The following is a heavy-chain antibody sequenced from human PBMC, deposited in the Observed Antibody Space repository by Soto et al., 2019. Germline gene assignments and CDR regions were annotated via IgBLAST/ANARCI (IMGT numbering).Heavy chain of an antibody. CDR1: SGSLSSSNYY. CDR2: IHQHGRS. D-gene: IGHD2-21*02. Sequence: SVTLSLPCTVSSGSLSSSNYYWTWVRQPPGKGLEWIGFIHQHGRSYLNPSLRSRVTISIVTSKNQFSLHVGSVTAADTATYYCARELAVKNPGECDSWGQGALVTVSS. J-gene: IGHJ4*02. V-gene: IGHV4-30-4*08. CDR3: ARELAVKNPGECDS.